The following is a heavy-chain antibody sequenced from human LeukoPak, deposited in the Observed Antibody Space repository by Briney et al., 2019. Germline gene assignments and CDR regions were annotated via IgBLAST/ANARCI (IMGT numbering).Heavy chain of an antibody. D-gene: IGHD1-26*01. CDR3: ARRRSMSYRSYFEY. J-gene: IGHJ4*02. Sequence: GESLKISCQGSGYSFSSFWIGWVRQMPGEGLEWMGFIYPGDSDVRYSPSFQGQVNISADKSLNSAYLQWNSLKASDTAMYYCARRRSMSYRSYFEYWGQGTLVTVSS. CDR2: IYPGDSDV. V-gene: IGHV5-51*01. CDR1: GYSFSSFW.